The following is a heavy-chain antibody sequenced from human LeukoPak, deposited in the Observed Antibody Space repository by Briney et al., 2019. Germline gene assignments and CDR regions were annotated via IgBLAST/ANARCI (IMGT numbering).Heavy chain of an antibody. Sequence: PSETLSLTCTVSGGSFSGFYWTWIRQFPGKGLEWIGEMNDRGTTNRNPSLRSRVTMSVDPSQNQFSLTLNSVTAADTAVYFCARHGFEYILDPNMHYYYMDVWGKGTTVTVSS. CDR2: MNDRGTT. V-gene: IGHV4-34*01. D-gene: IGHD6-6*01. J-gene: IGHJ6*03. CDR3: ARHGFEYILDPNMHYYYMDV. CDR1: GGSFSGFY.